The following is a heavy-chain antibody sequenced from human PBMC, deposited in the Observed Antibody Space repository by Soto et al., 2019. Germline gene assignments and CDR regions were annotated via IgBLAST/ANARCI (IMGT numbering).Heavy chain of an antibody. CDR3: ARDPWNYVSGWFDP. CDR1: GYTYTSYA. CDR2: INAGNGNT. V-gene: IGHV1-3*01. J-gene: IGHJ5*02. Sequence: XSVKVSFKASGYTYTSYAMHLLRHAPGQRLEWMGWINAGNGNTKYSQKFQGRVTITRDTSASTAYMELSSLRSEDTAVYYCARDPWNYVSGWFDPWGQGTLVTVS. D-gene: IGHD1-7*01.